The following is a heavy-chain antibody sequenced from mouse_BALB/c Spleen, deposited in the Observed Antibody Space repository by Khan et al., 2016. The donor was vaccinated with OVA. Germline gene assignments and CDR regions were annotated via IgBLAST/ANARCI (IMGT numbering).Heavy chain of an antibody. D-gene: IGHD1-1*02. Sequence: VQLKESGPGLVKPSQSLSLTCTVTGYSITSDYAWNWIRQFPGNQLEWMGFISHSGNTNYNPTLKSRISITRDTSKNPFFLQLNSVTTEDTATYYCARVYGGDFDYWGQGTTLTVSS. CDR1: GYSITSDYA. V-gene: IGHV3-2*02. CDR2: ISHSGNT. CDR3: ARVYGGDFDY. J-gene: IGHJ2*01.